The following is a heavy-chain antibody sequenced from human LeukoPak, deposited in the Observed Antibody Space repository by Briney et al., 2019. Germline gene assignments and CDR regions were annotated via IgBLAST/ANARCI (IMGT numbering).Heavy chain of an antibody. Sequence: GGSLRLSCAASGFTFSSYGMHWVRQAPGKGLEWVAFIPYDGSNKYYADSVKGRFTTSGDNSKNTLYLQMNSLRAEDTAVYYCAKDPHPYGSGLFYYFDYWGQGTLVTVSS. CDR1: GFTFSSYG. J-gene: IGHJ4*02. V-gene: IGHV3-30*02. CDR3: AKDPHPYGSGLFYYFDY. D-gene: IGHD3-10*01. CDR2: IPYDGSNK.